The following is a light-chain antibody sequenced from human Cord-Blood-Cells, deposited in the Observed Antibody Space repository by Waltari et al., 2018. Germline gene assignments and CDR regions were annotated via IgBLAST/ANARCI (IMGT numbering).Light chain of an antibody. J-gene: IGKJ4*01. CDR3: QQSYRTPLT. CDR2: AAS. V-gene: IGKV1-39*01. Sequence: DIQMTQSPSSLSASVGDRVTITCRASQSISSYLNWYQQKPGKAPKLLIYAASSLQSGVPSRVSGSGAGTDFTLTISSLQAEDFATYYCQQSYRTPLTFGGGTKVEIK. CDR1: QSISSY.